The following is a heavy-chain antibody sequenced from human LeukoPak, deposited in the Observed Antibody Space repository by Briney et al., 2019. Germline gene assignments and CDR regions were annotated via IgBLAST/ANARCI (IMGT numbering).Heavy chain of an antibody. Sequence: ASVKVSCKASGYTFTSYGISWVRQAPGQGREWMGWISAYNGNTNYAQKLQSRVTMTRNTSTSTVYMELSSLRSEDTAVYYCARAAAEGPYYYYGMDVWGQGTTVTVSS. CDR1: GYTFTSYG. CDR3: ARAAAEGPYYYYGMDV. J-gene: IGHJ6*02. D-gene: IGHD1-14*01. V-gene: IGHV1-18*01. CDR2: ISAYNGNT.